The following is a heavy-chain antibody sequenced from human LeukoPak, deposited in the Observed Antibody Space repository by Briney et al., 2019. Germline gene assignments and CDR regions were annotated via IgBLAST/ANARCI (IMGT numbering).Heavy chain of an antibody. D-gene: IGHD3-3*01. V-gene: IGHV4-59*01. Sequence: PSETLSLTCTVSGGSISSYYWSWIRQPPGEGLEWIGYIYYSGSTNYNPSLKSRVTISVDTSKNQFSLKLSSVTAADTAVYYCARVSYDFWSGYYGDHGMDVWGQGTTVTVSS. CDR2: IYYSGST. J-gene: IGHJ6*02. CDR3: ARVSYDFWSGYYGDHGMDV. CDR1: GGSISSYY.